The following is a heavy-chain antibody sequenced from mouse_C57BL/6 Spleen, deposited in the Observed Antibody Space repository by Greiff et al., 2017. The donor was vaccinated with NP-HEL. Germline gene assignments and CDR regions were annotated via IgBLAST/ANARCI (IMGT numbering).Heavy chain of an antibody. D-gene: IGHD1-1*01. V-gene: IGHV5-15*01. CDR1: GFTFSDYG. CDR3: ARQGDGSSFDY. J-gene: IGHJ2*01. CDR2: ISNLAYSI. Sequence: EVKLMESGGGLAQPGGSLKLSCAASGFTFSDYGMAWVRQAPRKGPEWVAFISNLAYSIYYAATVTGRFTISRENAKNTLYLEMSSLRSEDTAMYYCARQGDGSSFDYWGQGTTLTVSS.